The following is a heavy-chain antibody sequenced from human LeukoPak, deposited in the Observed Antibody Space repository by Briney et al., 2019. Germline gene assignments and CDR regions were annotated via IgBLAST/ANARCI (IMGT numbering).Heavy chain of an antibody. CDR3: AREIASSVEF. CDR1: GDSISSTIYH. Sequence: PSETLSLTCTVSGDSISSTIYHWGWIRQPPRKGLEWIGSIHYSGTTYYNPSLKSRVTISVDTSRNHFSLRPNSVTAADTAMYHCAREIASSVEFWGQGSLVTVSS. J-gene: IGHJ4*02. CDR2: IHYSGTT. D-gene: IGHD3-10*01. V-gene: IGHV4-39*02.